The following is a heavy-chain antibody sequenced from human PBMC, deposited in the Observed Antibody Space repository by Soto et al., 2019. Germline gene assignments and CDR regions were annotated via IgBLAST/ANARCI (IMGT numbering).Heavy chain of an antibody. J-gene: IGHJ4*02. CDR3: ARQQKRGVWLFDF. D-gene: IGHD6-13*01. V-gene: IGHV3-30-3*01. Sequence: QVQLVESGGAVVQPGRSLELSCAASGFTFSSYALHWVRQAPGKGLDWVAVISSDVNYKYYADSVKGRFTISRDNSRDTLYLQMNSLRAEDTAVYYCARQQKRGVWLFDFWGQGTLVTVSS. CDR2: ISSDVNYK. CDR1: GFTFSSYA.